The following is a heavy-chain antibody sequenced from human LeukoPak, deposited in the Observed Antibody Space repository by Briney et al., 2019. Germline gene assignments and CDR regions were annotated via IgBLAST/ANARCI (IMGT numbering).Heavy chain of an antibody. D-gene: IGHD3-10*01. Sequence: PGGPLRLSCAASGSTFSSYWMHCVRQAPGKGLVWVSRINSDGSSTSYADSVKGRFTISRDNAKNTLYLQMNSLRAEDTAVYYCARGGTLWFGELFPFDYWGQGTLVTVSS. V-gene: IGHV3-74*01. J-gene: IGHJ4*02. CDR2: INSDGSST. CDR3: ARGGTLWFGELFPFDY. CDR1: GSTFSSYW.